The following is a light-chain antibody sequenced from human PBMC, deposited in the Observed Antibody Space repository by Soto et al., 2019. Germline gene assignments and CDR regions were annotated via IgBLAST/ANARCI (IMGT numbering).Light chain of an antibody. V-gene: IGKV2-30*02. Sequence: DVVMTQSPLSLPVTLGQPASISCRSSQSLVHSDGNTYLAWFQQRPGQSPRRLIYKVSNGDSGVPDRFSGTGSGSDFILKINRVEAEDVAIYYCMQNTHWPVTFGQGTKLEIK. CDR3: MQNTHWPVT. J-gene: IGKJ2*01. CDR2: KVS. CDR1: QSLVHSDGNTY.